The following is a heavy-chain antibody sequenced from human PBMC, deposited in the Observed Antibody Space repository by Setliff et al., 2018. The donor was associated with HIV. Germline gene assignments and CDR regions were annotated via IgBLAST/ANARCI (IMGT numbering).Heavy chain of an antibody. V-gene: IGHV3-9*01. Sequence: GGSLRLSCAASGFTFDDYAMHWVRQAPGKGLEWVSGIRFNGRNIAYAGSVKGRFTISRDSAKNSLYLQMNSLRAEDTAVYYCARDGVATTEGYWGQGTLVTVSS. CDR3: ARDGVATTEGY. CDR2: IRFNGRNI. J-gene: IGHJ4*02. D-gene: IGHD5-12*01. CDR1: GFTFDDYA.